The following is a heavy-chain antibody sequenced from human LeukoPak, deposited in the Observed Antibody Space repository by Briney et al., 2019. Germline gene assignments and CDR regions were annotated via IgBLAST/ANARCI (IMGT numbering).Heavy chain of an antibody. V-gene: IGHV3-30-3*01. Sequence: AGGSLRLSCAASGFTFSSYALHWVRQAPGKGLEWVAVISYDGSNEHYADSVKGRFTISRDNSKNTLYLQMDSLRAEDTAVYYCARGRGATVYYYFYMDVWGKGTTVTVSS. CDR2: ISYDGSNE. CDR3: ARGRGATVYYYFYMDV. D-gene: IGHD1-26*01. CDR1: GFTFSSYA. J-gene: IGHJ6*03.